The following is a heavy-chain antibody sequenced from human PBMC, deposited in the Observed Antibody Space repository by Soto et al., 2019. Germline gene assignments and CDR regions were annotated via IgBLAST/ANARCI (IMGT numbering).Heavy chain of an antibody. CDR3: ARHEASYYDFWSGYYPDYY. V-gene: IGHV4-39*01. CDR1: GGSISSSSYY. CDR2: IYYSGST. Sequence: SETLSLTCTVSGGSISSSSYYWGWIRQPPGKGLEWIGSIYYSGSTYYNPSLRSRVTISVDTSKNQFSLKLSSVTAADTAVYYCARHEASYYDFWSGYYPDYYWGQGTLVTVSS. D-gene: IGHD3-3*01. J-gene: IGHJ4*02.